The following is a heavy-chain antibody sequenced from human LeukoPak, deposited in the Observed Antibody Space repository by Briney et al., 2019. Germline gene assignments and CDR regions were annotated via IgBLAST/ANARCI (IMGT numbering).Heavy chain of an antibody. J-gene: IGHJ3*02. CDR3: ARDLDDYVWGSYRGPDAFDI. V-gene: IGHV3-21*01. CDR1: GFTFSTYS. Sequence: GGSLSLSCAGSGFTFSTYSMNWVRQAPGKGLEWVSSISSGGSYIYYADSVKGRFTISRDNAKNSLYLQMNSLRAEDTAVYYCARDLDDYVWGSYRGPDAFDIWGQGTMVTVSS. D-gene: IGHD3-16*02. CDR2: ISSGGSYI.